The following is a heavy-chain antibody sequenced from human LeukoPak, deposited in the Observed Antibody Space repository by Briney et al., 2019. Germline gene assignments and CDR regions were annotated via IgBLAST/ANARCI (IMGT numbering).Heavy chain of an antibody. CDR2: IYYSGST. CDR1: GGSISSHY. J-gene: IGHJ1*01. D-gene: IGHD5-12*01. V-gene: IGHV4-59*11. Sequence: SETLSLTCTVSGGSISSHYWSWIRQPPGKGLEWTRYIYYSGSTNYNPSLKSRVTISVDTSKNQFSLKLSSVTAADTAVYYCARGWGDSGYDWSPFQHWGQGTLVTVSS. CDR3: ARGWGDSGYDWSPFQH.